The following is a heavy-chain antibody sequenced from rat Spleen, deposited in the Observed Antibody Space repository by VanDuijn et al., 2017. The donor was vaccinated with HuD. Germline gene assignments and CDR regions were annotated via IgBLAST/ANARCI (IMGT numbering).Heavy chain of an antibody. D-gene: IGHD1-9*01. CDR2: IWGNGNA. Sequence: QVQLKESGPGLVQPSLTLSLTCTVSGFSLSNYGVFWVRQPPGKGLEWMGVIWGNGNANYNSALKSRLSISRDTSKSQVFLKMNSLQTEDTATYYCARDRTYYGYSPFAYWGQGTLVTVSS. J-gene: IGHJ3*01. V-gene: IGHV2-13*01. CDR1: GFSLSNYG. CDR3: ARDRTYYGYSPFAY.